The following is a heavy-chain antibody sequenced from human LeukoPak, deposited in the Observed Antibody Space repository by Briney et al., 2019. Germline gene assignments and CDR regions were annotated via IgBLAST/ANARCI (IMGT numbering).Heavy chain of an antibody. D-gene: IGHD3-22*01. Sequence: PGGSLRLSCAASGFTYSSYAMSWVRQGPGKGLEWVSAISGSGGSTYYADSVKGRFTISRDNSKNTLYLQMNSLRAEDTAVYYCAQRPDSSGYYDYWGQGTLVTVSS. J-gene: IGHJ4*02. V-gene: IGHV3-23*01. CDR1: GFTYSSYA. CDR3: AQRPDSSGYYDY. CDR2: ISGSGGST.